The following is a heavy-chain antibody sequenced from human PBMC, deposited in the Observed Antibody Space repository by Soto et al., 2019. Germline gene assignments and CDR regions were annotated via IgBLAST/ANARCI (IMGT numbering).Heavy chain of an antibody. CDR1: GDSISSGGSY. V-gene: IGHV4-31*02. CDR2: ILYSGSF. Sequence: PSETLSLTCTVSGDSISSGGSYWNWIRQRPGKGLEWMGYILYSGSFYYTPSLRGRVMMSADTSKNQFYLRLSSVTAADTAVYYCAREWTAAGTSSHSIDYWGQGTLVTVSS. J-gene: IGHJ4*02. D-gene: IGHD6-13*01. CDR3: AREWTAAGTSSHSIDY.